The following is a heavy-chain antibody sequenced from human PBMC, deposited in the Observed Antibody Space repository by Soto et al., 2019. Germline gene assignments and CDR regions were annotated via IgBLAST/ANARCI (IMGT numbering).Heavy chain of an antibody. CDR1: GFTFSNAW. CDR3: TTGLLYYDFWSGSDFDY. CDR2: IKSKTDGGTT. D-gene: IGHD3-3*01. V-gene: IGHV3-15*07. Sequence: GGSLRLSCAASGFTFSNAWMNWVRQAPGKGLEWVGRIKSKTDGGTTDYAAPVKGRFTISRDDSKNTLYLQMNSLKTEDTAVYYCTTGLLYYDFWSGSDFDYWGQGTLVTVSS. J-gene: IGHJ4*02.